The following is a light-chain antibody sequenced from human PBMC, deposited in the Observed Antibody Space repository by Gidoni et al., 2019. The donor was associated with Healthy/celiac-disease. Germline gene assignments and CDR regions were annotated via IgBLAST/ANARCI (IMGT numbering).Light chain of an antibody. CDR3: SSYTSSKV. J-gene: IGLJ2*01. CDR1: SSDVGGYNY. V-gene: IGLV2-14*01. CDR2: EVS. Sequence: QSALTQPASMSGSPGQSITISCTGTSSDVGGYNYASWYQQHPGKAPKLMIYEVSNRPSGVPDRFSGSKSGNTASLTISGLQAEDEADYYCSSYTSSKVFGGGTKLTVL.